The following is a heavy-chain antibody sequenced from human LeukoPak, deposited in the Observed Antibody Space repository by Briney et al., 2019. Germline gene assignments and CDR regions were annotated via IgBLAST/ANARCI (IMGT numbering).Heavy chain of an antibody. V-gene: IGHV3-20*04. Sequence: PGGSLRLSCAASGFTFDDYGMSWVRQAPGKGLEWVSGINWNGGSTVYADSVKGRFTISRDNAKNSLYLQMNSLRAEDTALYYCARDRGYCSGGSCYADYWGQGTLVTVSS. D-gene: IGHD2-15*01. CDR3: ARDRGYCSGGSCYADY. CDR2: INWNGGST. CDR1: GFTFDDYG. J-gene: IGHJ4*02.